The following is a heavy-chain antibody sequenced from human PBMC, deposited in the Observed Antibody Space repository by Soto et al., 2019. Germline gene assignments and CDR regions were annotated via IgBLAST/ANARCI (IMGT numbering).Heavy chain of an antibody. CDR3: AKDYCGTNTCRFDY. J-gene: IGHJ4*02. Sequence: ESGGGLVQPGGSLRLSCAASGFTFTHYAMSWVRQAPGKGLEWVSGISGNGGSTYYADSVKGRFTISRDKSKNTLYLQMNSLRAEDTAVYYCAKDYCGTNTCRFDYWGQGTLVTVSS. D-gene: IGHD2-8*01. V-gene: IGHV3-23*01. CDR2: ISGNGGST. CDR1: GFTFTHYA.